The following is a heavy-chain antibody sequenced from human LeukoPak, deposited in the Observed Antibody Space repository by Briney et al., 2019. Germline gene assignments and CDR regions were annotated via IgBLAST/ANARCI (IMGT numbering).Heavy chain of an antibody. J-gene: IGHJ3*02. CDR3: AREQYDDSGPDAFDI. V-gene: IGHV3-53*01. CDR1: GFTVSSNY. CDR2: IYSGGST. D-gene: IGHD3-16*01. Sequence: GGALRLSCAASGFTVSSNYMSWVRQAPGKGLERVSVIYSGGSTFYADSVKGRFTISRDNSKNTLYLQMNSLRAEDMAVYYCAREQYDDSGPDAFDIWGQGTMVTVSS.